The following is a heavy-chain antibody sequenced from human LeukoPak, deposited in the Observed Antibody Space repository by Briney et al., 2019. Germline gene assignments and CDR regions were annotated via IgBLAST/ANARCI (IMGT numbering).Heavy chain of an antibody. Sequence: GGSLRLSCAASGFTFSSYRMSWVRQAPGKGLEWVANIKQDGSEKYYVDSVKGRFTISRDNAKNSLYLQMNSLRAEDTAVYYCARRAPHYDSSGYYSAGAYYFDYWGQGTLVTVSS. D-gene: IGHD3-22*01. V-gene: IGHV3-7*03. CDR3: ARRAPHYDSSGYYSAGAYYFDY. CDR2: IKQDGSEK. J-gene: IGHJ4*02. CDR1: GFTFSSYR.